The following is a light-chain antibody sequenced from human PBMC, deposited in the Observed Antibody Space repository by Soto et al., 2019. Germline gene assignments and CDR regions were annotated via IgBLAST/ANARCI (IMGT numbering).Light chain of an antibody. J-gene: IGKJ2*01. Sequence: DIQMTQSPSSLSASVGDRFTITCQASQDISNYLNWYQQKTGKAPKLLIYDASNLETGVPSRFSGSRSGTDFTFAISSLQPEDIATYYCQQYDNLPPYTFCQGTKLEIK. CDR2: DAS. CDR1: QDISNY. V-gene: IGKV1-33*01. CDR3: QQYDNLPPYT.